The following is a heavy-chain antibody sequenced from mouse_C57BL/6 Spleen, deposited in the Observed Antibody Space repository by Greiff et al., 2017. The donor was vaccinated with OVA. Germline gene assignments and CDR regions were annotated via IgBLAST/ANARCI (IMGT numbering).Heavy chain of an antibody. D-gene: IGHD4-1*02. CDR2: INYDGSST. J-gene: IGHJ2*01. CDR3: ARGSNWDYYFDY. CDR1: GFTFSDYY. V-gene: IGHV5-16*01. Sequence: EVMLVESEGGLVQPGSSMKLSCTASGFTFSDYYMAWVRQVPEKGLEWVANINYDGSSTYYLDSLKSRFIISRDNAKNILYLQMSSLKSEDTATYYCARGSNWDYYFDYWGQGTTLTVSS.